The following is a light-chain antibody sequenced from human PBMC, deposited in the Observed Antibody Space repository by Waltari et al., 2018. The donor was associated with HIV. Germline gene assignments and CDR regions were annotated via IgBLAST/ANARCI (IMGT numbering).Light chain of an antibody. CDR1: QSINNN. Sequence: EILMTQSPATLSVSPGERATLSCRASQSINNNLAWYQQKPGQAPRLLIYGASTGATGIPARFSGSGSGTEFTLTISSLQSEDFAVYYCQQYNNWPGITFGSGTKVDIK. V-gene: IGKV3-15*01. J-gene: IGKJ3*01. CDR3: QQYNNWPGIT. CDR2: GAS.